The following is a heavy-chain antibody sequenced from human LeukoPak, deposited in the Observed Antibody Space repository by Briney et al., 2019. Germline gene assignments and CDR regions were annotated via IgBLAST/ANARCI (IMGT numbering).Heavy chain of an antibody. J-gene: IGHJ4*02. CDR1: GYTFTSYD. Sequence: ASVKVSCKASGYTFTSYDINWVRQAPGQGLEWMGWINPNSGGTNYAQKFQGWVTMTRDTSISTAYMELSRLRSDDTAVYYCARVGGPSYYDSSGYPPSYWGQGTLVTVSS. CDR2: INPNSGGT. V-gene: IGHV1-2*04. CDR3: ARVGGPSYYDSSGYPPSY. D-gene: IGHD3-22*01.